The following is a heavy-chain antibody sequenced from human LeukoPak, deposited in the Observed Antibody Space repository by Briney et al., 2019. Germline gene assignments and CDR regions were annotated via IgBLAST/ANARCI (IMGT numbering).Heavy chain of an antibody. CDR2: ISAYNGNT. V-gene: IGHV1-18*01. Sequence: ASVKVPCKASGYTFTSYGISWVRQAPGQGLEWMGWISAYNGNTNYAQKLQGRVTITADESTSTAYMELSSLRSEDTAVYYCARGTTVDRAMVGLYYFDYWGQGTLVTVSS. CDR3: ARGTTVDRAMVGLYYFDY. D-gene: IGHD5-18*01. J-gene: IGHJ4*02. CDR1: GYTFTSYG.